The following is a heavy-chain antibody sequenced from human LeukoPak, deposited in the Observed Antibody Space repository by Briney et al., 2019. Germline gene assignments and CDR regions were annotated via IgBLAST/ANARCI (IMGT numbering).Heavy chain of an antibody. CDR2: VDPEDGET. J-gene: IGHJ4*02. D-gene: IGHD3-10*01. CDR1: GYTFTDYY. V-gene: IGHV1-69-2*01. Sequence: ASVKVSCKASGYTFTDYYMHWVQQAPGKGLEWMGRVDPEDGETIYAQKFQGRVTMTEDTSTDTAYMELSSLRSEDTAVYYCATGGYYGSGSPLFDYWGQGTLVTVSS. CDR3: ATGGYYGSGSPLFDY.